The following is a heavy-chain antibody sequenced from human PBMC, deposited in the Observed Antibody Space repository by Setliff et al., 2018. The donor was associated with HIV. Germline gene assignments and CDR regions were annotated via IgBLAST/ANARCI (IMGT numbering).Heavy chain of an antibody. CDR2: TYYKSKWYN. J-gene: IGHJ6*03. Sequence: PSQTLSLTCAISGGSVSSNSAAWNWISQSPSRGLEWLGRTYYKSKWYNDYAVSVKSRITINPDTSKNQFSLQLSSVTPEDTAVYYCASGAVAATGHYYYYYMDVWGKGTTVTVSS. D-gene: IGHD6-19*01. CDR1: GGSVSSNSAA. V-gene: IGHV6-1*01. CDR3: ASGAVAATGHYYYYYMDV.